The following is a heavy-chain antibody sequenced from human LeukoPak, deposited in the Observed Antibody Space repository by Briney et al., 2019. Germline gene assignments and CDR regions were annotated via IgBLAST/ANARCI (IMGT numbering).Heavy chain of an antibody. CDR1: GFTFSNNA. D-gene: IGHD4-17*01. J-gene: IGHJ5*02. Sequence: QSGGSLRLSCAASGFTFSNNAMSWVRQAPGKGLEWVSGINNSGSKTYYADSVRGRFTMSRDNSKNTLYLQMNSLRVEDTAVYYCATDPTETTRWFDPWGQGTLVTVSS. CDR2: INNSGSKT. V-gene: IGHV3-23*01. CDR3: ATDPTETTRWFDP.